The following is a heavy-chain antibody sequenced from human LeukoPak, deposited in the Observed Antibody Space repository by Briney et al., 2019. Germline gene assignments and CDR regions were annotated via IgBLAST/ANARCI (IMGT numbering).Heavy chain of an antibody. Sequence: SETLSVTCAVYGGSFSGYYWSWIRQPPGKGLEWIGEINHSGSTNYNPSLKSRVTISVDTSKNQFSLKLSSVTAADTAVYYCARGPVRDIVVVPAASYYYGMDVWGQGTTVTVSS. CDR2: INHSGST. CDR3: ARGPVRDIVVVPAASYYYGMDV. D-gene: IGHD2-2*01. V-gene: IGHV4-34*01. CDR1: GGSFSGYY. J-gene: IGHJ6*02.